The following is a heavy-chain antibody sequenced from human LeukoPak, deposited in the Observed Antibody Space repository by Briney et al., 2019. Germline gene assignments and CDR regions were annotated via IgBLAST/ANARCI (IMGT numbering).Heavy chain of an antibody. D-gene: IGHD2-2*01. J-gene: IGHJ5*02. Sequence: GGSLRLSCAASGFTFSSYWMSWVRQAPGKGLEWVANIKQDGSEKYYVDSVKGRFTISRDNAKNSLYLQMSSLRAEDTAVYYCARMNGDLLGYRSSTSCYAENWFDPWGQGTLVTVSS. CDR1: GFTFSSYW. CDR3: ARMNGDLLGYRSSTSCYAENWFDP. V-gene: IGHV3-7*01. CDR2: IKQDGSEK.